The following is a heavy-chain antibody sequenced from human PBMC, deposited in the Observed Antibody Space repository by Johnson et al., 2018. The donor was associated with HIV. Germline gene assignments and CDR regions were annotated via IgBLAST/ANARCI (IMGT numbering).Heavy chain of an antibody. J-gene: IGHJ3*02. CDR2: INSDGSST. CDR1: GFTFSSYW. CDR3: ARSSVRDDAIDI. V-gene: IGHV3-74*02. Sequence: VQLVESGGGVVQPGGSLRLSCAASGFTFSSYWMHWVRQAPGKGLVWVSRINSDGSSTSYADSVKGRFTISRDNAKNTLYLQMNSLRAEDTAIYYCARSSVRDDAIDIWGQGTLVTVSS. D-gene: IGHD3-10*01.